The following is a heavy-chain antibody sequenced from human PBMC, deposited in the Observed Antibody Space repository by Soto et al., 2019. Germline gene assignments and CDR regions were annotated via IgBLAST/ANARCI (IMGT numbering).Heavy chain of an antibody. CDR1: GYTFTSYG. J-gene: IGHJ4*02. V-gene: IGHV1-18*01. D-gene: IGHD3-3*01. CDR2: ISAYNGNT. CDR3: ARTSTIYGVVETYFDY. Sequence: ASVKVSCKASGYTFTSYGISWVRQAPGQGLEWMGWISAYNGNTNYAQKLQGRVTMTTDTSTSTAYMELRSLRSDDTAVYYCARTSTIYGVVETYFDYWGQGTLVTVSS.